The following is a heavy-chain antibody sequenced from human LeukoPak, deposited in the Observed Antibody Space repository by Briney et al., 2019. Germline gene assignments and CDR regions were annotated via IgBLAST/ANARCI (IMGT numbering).Heavy chain of an antibody. J-gene: IGHJ4*02. D-gene: IGHD2-15*01. CDR1: GYTFSDYY. V-gene: IGHV3-11*03. CDR2: ISSSSSSYT. Sequence: PGVSLRLSCAASGYTFSDYYMIWIRQAPGKGLEWVSYISSSSSSYTNYADSVKGRFTISRDNAKNSLYLQMNSLRAEDTAVYYCASGYCSGGSCYSAYYWGQGTLVTVSS. CDR3: ASGYCSGGSCYSAYY.